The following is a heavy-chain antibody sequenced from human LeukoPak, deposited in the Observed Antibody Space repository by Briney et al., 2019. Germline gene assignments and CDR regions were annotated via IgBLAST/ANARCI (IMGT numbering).Heavy chain of an antibody. J-gene: IGHJ5*02. V-gene: IGHV4-39*01. CDR1: GRSISSRTYY. CDR2: IYYDGTT. CDR3: ARCDPFGGFGEIVVTGAGWFDP. D-gene: IGHD3-16*01. Sequence: PSETLSLTCSVSGRSISSRTYYWGWIRQPPGKGLEWIGTIYYDGTTYYNPSLKSRVSIAVDTPKNQFSLGLKSVTAADTAIYYCARCDPFGGFGEIVVTGAGWFDPWGQGTLVTVSS.